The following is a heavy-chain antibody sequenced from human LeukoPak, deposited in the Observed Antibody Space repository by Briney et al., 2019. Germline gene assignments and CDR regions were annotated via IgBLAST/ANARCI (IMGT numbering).Heavy chain of an antibody. V-gene: IGHV3-48*03. Sequence: GGSLRLSCAASGFTFSSYEMNWVRQAPGKGLEWVSYISSSGSTIYYADSVKGRFTISRDNAKNSLYLQMNSLRAEDTAVYYCAREHVLGGNIDYWGQGTLVTVSS. CDR1: GFTFSSYE. CDR2: ISSSGSTI. D-gene: IGHD1-26*01. CDR3: AREHVLGGNIDY. J-gene: IGHJ4*02.